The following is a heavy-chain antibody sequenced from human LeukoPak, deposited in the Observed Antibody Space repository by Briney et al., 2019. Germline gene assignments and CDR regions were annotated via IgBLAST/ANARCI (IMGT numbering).Heavy chain of an antibody. CDR2: INPNSGGT. Sequence: ASVKVSCKASGYTFTGYYIHWVRQAPGQGLEWMGWINPNSGGTNYAQKFQGWATMTRDTSISTDYMEVSRLKSDDTAVYYCATGVVAARGVTNYYYYGMDVWGQGTTVTVS. D-gene: IGHD2-15*01. V-gene: IGHV1-2*04. CDR1: GYTFTGYY. J-gene: IGHJ6*02. CDR3: ATGVVAARGVTNYYYYGMDV.